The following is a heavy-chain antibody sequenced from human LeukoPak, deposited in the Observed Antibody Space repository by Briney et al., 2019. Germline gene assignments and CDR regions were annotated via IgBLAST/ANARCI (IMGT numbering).Heavy chain of an antibody. Sequence: GGSLRLSCAASGFTFSSYGMHWVRQAPGKGLEWVAVIWYDGSNKYYADSVKGRFTISRDNSKNTLYLQMSSLRAEDSAVYYCAKDHVYMYSSGWYYFDYWGQGTLVTVSS. CDR2: IWYDGSNK. V-gene: IGHV3-30*02. CDR3: AKDHVYMYSSGWYYFDY. CDR1: GFTFSSYG. J-gene: IGHJ4*02. D-gene: IGHD6-19*01.